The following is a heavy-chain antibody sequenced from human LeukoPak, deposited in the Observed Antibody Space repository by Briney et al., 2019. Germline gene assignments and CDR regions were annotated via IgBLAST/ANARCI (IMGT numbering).Heavy chain of an antibody. J-gene: IGHJ6*03. CDR1: GGSISSSSYF. V-gene: IGHV4-39*01. Sequence: PSETLSLTCSVSGGSISSSSYFWGWIRQPPGKGLEWIASVHYSGSTYYNPSLKSRLTISVDTSKNQFSLELSSVTAADTALYFCARQLYVSGSYCAPMDVWGKGTTVTISS. D-gene: IGHD3-10*01. CDR2: VHYSGST. CDR3: ARQLYVSGSYCAPMDV.